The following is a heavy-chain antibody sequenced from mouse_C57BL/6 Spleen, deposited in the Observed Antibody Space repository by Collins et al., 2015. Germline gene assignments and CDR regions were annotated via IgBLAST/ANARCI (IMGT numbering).Heavy chain of an antibody. J-gene: IGHJ2*01. CDR3: GRGAY. V-gene: IGHV1-80*01. Sequence: YWMNWVKQRPGKGLEWIGQIYPGDGDTNYTESSGQGHTDCSKSSSTVFMQLNSLTSEDSAAYFCGRGAYWGQGTTLTVSS. CDR1: YW. CDR2: IYPGDGDT.